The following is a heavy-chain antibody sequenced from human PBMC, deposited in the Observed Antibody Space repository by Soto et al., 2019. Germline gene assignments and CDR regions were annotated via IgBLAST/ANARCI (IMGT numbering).Heavy chain of an antibody. Sequence: GGSLRLSCAASGFTFSNYGMHWVRQASGQGLEWVAVIWYDGNNKYYADSVKGRFTISRDNSKNTLYLQMDSLRAEDTAVYYCARDGQQIPFDSWGQGTLVTVSS. CDR2: IWYDGNNK. CDR3: ARDGQQIPFDS. J-gene: IGHJ4*02. D-gene: IGHD6-13*01. V-gene: IGHV3-33*01. CDR1: GFTFSNYG.